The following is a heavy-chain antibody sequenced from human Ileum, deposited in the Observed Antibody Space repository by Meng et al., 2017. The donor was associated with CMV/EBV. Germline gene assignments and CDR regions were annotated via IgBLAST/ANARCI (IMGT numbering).Heavy chain of an antibody. D-gene: IGHD5-18*01. V-gene: IGHV3-7*01. J-gene: IGHJ4*02. CDR2: IKQDGSEK. CDR3: ARDLDTNF. CDR1: GFTFRSSW. Sequence: GESLKISCAASGFTFRSSWMSWVRQAPGKGLEWVANIKQDGSEKHYVDSVKGRFTISRDNAKNSVYLLMDSLRVEDTALYYCARDLDTNFWGQGTLVTVSS.